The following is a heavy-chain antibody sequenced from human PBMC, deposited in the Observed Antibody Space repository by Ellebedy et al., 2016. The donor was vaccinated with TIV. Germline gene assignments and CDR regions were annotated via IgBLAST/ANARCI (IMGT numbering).Heavy chain of an antibody. CDR1: GGTFSSYA. Sequence: SVKVSCXASGGTFSSYAISWVRQAPGQGLEWMGGIIPIFGTANSAQKFQGRVTITADESTSTAYMELSSLRSEDTAVYYCARGRRGIWFGELGGNYYYMDVWGKGTTVTVSS. J-gene: IGHJ6*03. D-gene: IGHD3-10*01. V-gene: IGHV1-69*13. CDR3: ARGRRGIWFGELGGNYYYMDV. CDR2: IIPIFGTA.